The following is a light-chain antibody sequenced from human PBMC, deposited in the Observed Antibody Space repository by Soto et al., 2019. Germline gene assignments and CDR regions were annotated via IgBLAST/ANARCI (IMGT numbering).Light chain of an antibody. Sequence: DIQMTQSPSTLSASVGDRLTITCRASQSVSGWLAWYQQKPGKAPNLLIYAASNLESGVPSRFSGSGSGTEFALIISSLQPDDFATYYRQQYDTYPWTFGQGTKVEIK. CDR2: AAS. V-gene: IGKV1-5*01. CDR3: QQYDTYPWT. J-gene: IGKJ1*01. CDR1: QSVSGW.